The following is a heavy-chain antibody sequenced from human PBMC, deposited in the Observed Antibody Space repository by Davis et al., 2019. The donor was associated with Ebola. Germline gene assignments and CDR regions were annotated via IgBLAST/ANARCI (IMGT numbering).Heavy chain of an antibody. V-gene: IGHV1-69*06. D-gene: IGHD2-15*01. CDR1: GGTFSSYA. J-gene: IGHJ6*02. CDR3: AREDCSGGSCYRRYYYYGMDV. Sequence: SVKVSCKASGGTFSSYAISWVRQAPGQGLEWMGGIIPIFGTANYAQKFQGRVTITADKSTSTAYMELSSLRSEDTAVHYCAREDCSGGSCYRRYYYYGMDVWGQGTTVTVSS. CDR2: IIPIFGTA.